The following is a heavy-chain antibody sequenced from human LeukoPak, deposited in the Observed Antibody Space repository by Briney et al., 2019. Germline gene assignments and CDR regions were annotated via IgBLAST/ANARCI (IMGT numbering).Heavy chain of an antibody. Sequence: ASVKVSCKASGYTFSAHSMSWVRQAPGQGLEWMGNIDTTTGNPRYAQDFTGRFIFSLNTSVSTAYLQLTSLKSDDTAAYYCVRGTTAPGMEDWGKGTQV. CDR3: VRGTTAPGMED. CDR2: IDTTTGNP. D-gene: IGHD1-1*01. J-gene: IGHJ4*02. CDR1: GYTFSAHS. V-gene: IGHV7-4-1*02.